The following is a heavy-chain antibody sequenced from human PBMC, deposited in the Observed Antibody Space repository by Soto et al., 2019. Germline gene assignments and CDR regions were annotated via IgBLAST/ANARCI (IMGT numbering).Heavy chain of an antibody. CDR1: GFTFSSYW. J-gene: IGHJ4*02. CDR3: ARDTTRYSNSWYFYY. D-gene: IGHD6-13*01. V-gene: IGHV3-7*01. Sequence: GGSLRLSCAASGFTFSSYWMSWVRQAPGKGLEWVANIKQDGSEKYYVDSVKGRFTISRDNAKNSLYLQMNSLRAEDTAVYYCARDTTRYSNSWYFYYWGQGTLVTVSS. CDR2: IKQDGSEK.